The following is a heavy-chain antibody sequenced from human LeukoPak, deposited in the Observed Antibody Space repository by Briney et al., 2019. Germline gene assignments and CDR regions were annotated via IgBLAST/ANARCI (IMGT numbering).Heavy chain of an antibody. CDR2: ITDSGGNT. J-gene: IGHJ4*02. V-gene: IGHV3-23*01. D-gene: IGHD2-8*01. Sequence: GGSLRPSCAASGFTFSNYPMSWVRQAPGKGLDWVSTITDSGGNTYYADSVKGRFTISRDNSKNTLFLQMNSLRAEDTAVYYCVKRFCTINRCYLHYWGQGTLVTVSS. CDR1: GFTFSNYP. CDR3: VKRFCTINRCYLHY.